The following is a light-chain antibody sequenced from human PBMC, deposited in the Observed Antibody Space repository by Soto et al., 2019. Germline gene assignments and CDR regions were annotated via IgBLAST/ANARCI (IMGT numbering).Light chain of an antibody. CDR3: QQYNKWPPLT. Sequence: EIVMTQSPGTLSVSPGERATLSCRASQSISNNLAWYQQKVGQAPRLLIYGATTRDTGIPARFSGSGSGTEFTLTISSLQTEDFAVYYCQQYNKWPPLTFGGGTKVEIK. CDR1: QSISNN. J-gene: IGKJ4*01. CDR2: GAT. V-gene: IGKV3-15*01.